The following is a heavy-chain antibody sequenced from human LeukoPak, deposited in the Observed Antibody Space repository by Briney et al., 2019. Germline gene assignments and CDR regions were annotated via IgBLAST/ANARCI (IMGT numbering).Heavy chain of an antibody. V-gene: IGHV4-59*08. CDR2: IYSSGST. CDR1: GGSISSYY. CDR3: ARQGSGGRAFDI. J-gene: IGHJ3*02. D-gene: IGHD1-26*01. Sequence: SGTLSLTCIVSGGSISSYYWSWIRQPPGKGREWIGYIYSSGSTNSNPSLKSRVTISVDTSKSQFSLKMTSVTAADTAVYYCARQGSGGRAFDIWGQGTMVTVSS.